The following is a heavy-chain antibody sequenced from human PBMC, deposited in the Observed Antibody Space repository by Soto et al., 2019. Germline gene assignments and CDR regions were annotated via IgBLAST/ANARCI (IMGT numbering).Heavy chain of an antibody. J-gene: IGHJ6*03. D-gene: IGHD5-12*01. V-gene: IGHV3-21*01. CDR1: GFPFSSYT. CDR3: AREDIYYYYMDV. CDR2: ISSSSIYI. Sequence: GGSLRLSCAASGFPFSSYTMNWVRQAPGKGLEWVSSISSSSIYIYYADSVKGRFTISRDNAKNSLYLQMNSLRAEDTAVYYCAREDIYYYYMDVWGKGTTVTVSS.